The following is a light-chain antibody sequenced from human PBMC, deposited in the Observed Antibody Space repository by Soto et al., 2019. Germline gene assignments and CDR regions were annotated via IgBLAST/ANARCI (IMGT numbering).Light chain of an antibody. CDR2: ATS. CDR3: QQSNSFPWT. CDR1: QDISSS. V-gene: IGKV1-12*01. Sequence: DIQMTQSPSSVSASVGDRLTITCRASQDISSSLAWYQHQPGKAPKLLIYATSTLHSGVPSRFSDSGSGTDFTLTISSLQPEDFATYYCQQSNSFPWTFGQGTKVGIK. J-gene: IGKJ1*01.